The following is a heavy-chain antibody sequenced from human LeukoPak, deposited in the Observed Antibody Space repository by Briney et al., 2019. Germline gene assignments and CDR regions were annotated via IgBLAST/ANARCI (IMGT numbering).Heavy chain of an antibody. Sequence: GSLRLSCAASGFAFSSYSMNWVRQAPGKGLEWVSSISSSSSYIYYADSVKGRFTISRDNAKNSLYLQMNSLRAEDTAVYYCARDPLNYYDSSGYYRFDPWGQGTLVTVSS. CDR2: ISSSSSYI. CDR3: ARDPLNYYDSSGYYRFDP. J-gene: IGHJ5*02. D-gene: IGHD3-22*01. V-gene: IGHV3-21*01. CDR1: GFAFSSYS.